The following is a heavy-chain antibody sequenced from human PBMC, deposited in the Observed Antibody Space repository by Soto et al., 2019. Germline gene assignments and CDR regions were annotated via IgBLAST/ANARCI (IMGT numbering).Heavy chain of an antibody. CDR2: IYYSGST. Sequence: SETLSLTCTVSGGSISSSSYYWGWIRQPPGKGLEWIGSIYYSGSTYYNPSLKSRVTISVDTSKNQFSLKLSSVTAADTAVYYCARQVRFLEPYGMDVWGQGTTVTVSS. D-gene: IGHD3-3*01. CDR3: ARQVRFLEPYGMDV. J-gene: IGHJ6*02. V-gene: IGHV4-39*01. CDR1: GGSISSSSYY.